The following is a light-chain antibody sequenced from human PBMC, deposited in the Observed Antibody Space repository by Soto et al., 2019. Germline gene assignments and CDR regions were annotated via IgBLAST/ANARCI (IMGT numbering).Light chain of an antibody. V-gene: IGKV3-11*01. J-gene: IGKJ3*01. CDR1: QSVSSY. CDR3: QQRSNWPRT. Sequence: EIVLTQSPATLSSSPGERATLSCRASQSVSSYLAWYQQKPGQAPRLLIYDASSRATGIPARFSGSGSGTDFTLTISSLEPEDFAVYYCQQRSNWPRTFGPGTKVDIK. CDR2: DAS.